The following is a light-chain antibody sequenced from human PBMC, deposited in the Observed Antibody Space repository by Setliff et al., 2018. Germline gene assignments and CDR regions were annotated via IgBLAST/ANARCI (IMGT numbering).Light chain of an antibody. CDR3: CSYSRGDIFEV. CDR1: SNDVGSSNF. V-gene: IGLV2-23*02. J-gene: IGLJ6*01. CDR2: EVN. Sequence: QSALTQPASVSGSPGQSITISCTGTSNDVGSSNFVSWYQQHPGKAPKLIIYEVNKRPSGISNLFSGSKSGNTASLTISGLQAEDEADYYCCSYSRGDIFEVFGSGTKVTVL.